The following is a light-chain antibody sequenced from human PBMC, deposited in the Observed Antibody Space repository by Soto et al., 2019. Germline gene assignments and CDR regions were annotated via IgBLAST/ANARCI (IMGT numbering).Light chain of an antibody. Sequence: EIGLTQSPGTLSLSPGERATLSCRASQSVSNNYLAWYQQKPGQAPRLLIYGASSRATGIPDRFSGSGSGTDFTLTISRLEPEDFAVYYCQQYGNSPVTFGQGTRLEIK. CDR3: QQYGNSPVT. J-gene: IGKJ5*01. CDR2: GAS. V-gene: IGKV3-20*01. CDR1: QSVSNNY.